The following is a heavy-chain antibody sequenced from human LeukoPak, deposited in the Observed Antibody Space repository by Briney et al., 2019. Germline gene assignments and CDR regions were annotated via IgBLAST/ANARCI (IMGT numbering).Heavy chain of an antibody. Sequence: SETLSLTCTVSGGSISSYYWSWIRQPAGKGLEWIGRIYTSGSTNYNPSLKSRVTMSVDTSKNQFSLKLSSVTAADTAVYYCARRASLTMVRGKHYYYYYMDVWGKGTTVTVSS. V-gene: IGHV4-4*07. J-gene: IGHJ6*03. CDR1: GGSISSYY. CDR3: ARRASLTMVRGKHYYYYYMDV. D-gene: IGHD3-10*01. CDR2: IYTSGST.